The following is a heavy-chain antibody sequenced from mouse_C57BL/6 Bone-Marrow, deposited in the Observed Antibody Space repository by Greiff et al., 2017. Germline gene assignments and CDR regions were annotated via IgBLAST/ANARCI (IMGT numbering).Heavy chain of an antibody. J-gene: IGHJ1*03. D-gene: IGHD1-1*01. Sequence: QVQLQQPGAELVRPGTSVKLSCKASGYTFTSYWMHWVKQRPGQGLEWIGVIDPSDSYTNYNQKFKGKATLTVDTPSSTAYMQLSSLTSEDSAVYYCARGAGSSPYWYFDVWGTGTTVTVSS. V-gene: IGHV1-59*01. CDR1: GYTFTSYW. CDR2: IDPSDSYT. CDR3: ARGAGSSPYWYFDV.